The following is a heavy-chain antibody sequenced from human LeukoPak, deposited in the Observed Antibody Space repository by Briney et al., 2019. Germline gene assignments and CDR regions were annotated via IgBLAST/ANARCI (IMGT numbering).Heavy chain of an antibody. CDR2: INHSGST. CDR3: ARTRGYSYGYPNYYYGMDV. Sequence: SETLSLTCAVYGGSFSGYYWSWIRQPPGKGLEWIGEINHSGSTNYNPSLKSRVTISVDTSKNQFSLKLSSVTAADTAVYYCARTRGYSYGYPNYYYGMDVWGQGTTVTVSS. D-gene: IGHD5-18*01. J-gene: IGHJ6*02. V-gene: IGHV4-34*01. CDR1: GGSFSGYY.